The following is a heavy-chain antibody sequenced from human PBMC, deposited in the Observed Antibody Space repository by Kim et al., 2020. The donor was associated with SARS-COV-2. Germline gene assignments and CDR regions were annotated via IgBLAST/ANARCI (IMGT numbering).Heavy chain of an antibody. CDR3: ARGANCRGGICFPPGGY. CDR2: INAANGNT. J-gene: IGHJ4*02. Sequence: ASVKVSCKASGYSFTAYTIHWVRQAPGQRLEWMGWINAANGNTEFSQKLQGRVTSTRDTSATTAHMEVSSLRSEDTAVYYCARGANCRGGICFPPGGYWGPGTLVTVSS. D-gene: IGHD2-15*01. CDR1: GYSFTAYT. V-gene: IGHV1-3*01.